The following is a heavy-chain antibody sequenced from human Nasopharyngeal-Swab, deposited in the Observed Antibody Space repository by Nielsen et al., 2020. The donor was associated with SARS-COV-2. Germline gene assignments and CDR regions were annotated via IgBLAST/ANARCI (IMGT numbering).Heavy chain of an antibody. CDR2: ISYDGPNK. Sequence: GGSLRLSCAASGFTFGTYAMNWVRQAQGKGLEGVAVISYDGPNKYYADSVKGRFTVSRDNSKNTLYLQMNSLRAKDTAVYYCARPRRELRVYYGMDVWGQGTTVTVSS. V-gene: IGHV3-30-3*01. CDR1: GFTFGTYA. D-gene: IGHD1-7*01. CDR3: ARPRRELRVYYGMDV. J-gene: IGHJ6*02.